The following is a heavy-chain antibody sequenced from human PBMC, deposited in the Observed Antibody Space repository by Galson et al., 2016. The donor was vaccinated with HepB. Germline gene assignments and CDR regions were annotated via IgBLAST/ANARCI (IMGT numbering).Heavy chain of an antibody. CDR1: GFTFSSDW. V-gene: IGHV3-7*01. CDR2: INQDGSVK. D-gene: IGHD5-24*01. CDR3: SIRLDF. Sequence: SLRLSCAVSGFTFSSDWMDWVRQAPGKGLEWVANINQDGSVKHYVDSVKGRFTVSRDNSKNSLYLQMNSLRAEDTAVYYCSIRLDFWGKGTAVTVSS. J-gene: IGHJ6*04.